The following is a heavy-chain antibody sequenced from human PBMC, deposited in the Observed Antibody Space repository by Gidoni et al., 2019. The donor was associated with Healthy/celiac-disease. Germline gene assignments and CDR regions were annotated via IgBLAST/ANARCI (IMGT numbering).Heavy chain of an antibody. CDR1: GGSFRGYY. Sequence: QVQLQQWGAGLLKPSETLSLTCAVYGGSFRGYYWSWIRQPPGKGLEWIGEINHSGSTNYNPSLKSRVTISVDTSKNQFSLKLSSVTAADTAVYYCARVGKNYYDSSGYIDYWGQGTLVTVSS. CDR3: ARVGKNYYDSSGYIDY. V-gene: IGHV4-34*01. CDR2: INHSGST. D-gene: IGHD3-22*01. J-gene: IGHJ4*02.